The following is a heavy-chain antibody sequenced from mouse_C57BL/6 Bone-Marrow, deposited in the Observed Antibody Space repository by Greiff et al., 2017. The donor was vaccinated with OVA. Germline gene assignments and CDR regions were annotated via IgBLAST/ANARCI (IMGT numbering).Heavy chain of an antibody. Sequence: VQLQQSGAELVRPGTSVKMSCKASGYTFTNYWIGWAKQRPGHGLEWIGDIYPGGGYTTYNEKFKGKATLTADKSSSTAYMQFSSLTSEDSAIYYCARWSNYAAWFAYWGQGTLVTVSA. V-gene: IGHV1-63*01. CDR1: GYTFTNYW. CDR2: IYPGGGYT. D-gene: IGHD2-5*01. J-gene: IGHJ3*01. CDR3: ARWSNYAAWFAY.